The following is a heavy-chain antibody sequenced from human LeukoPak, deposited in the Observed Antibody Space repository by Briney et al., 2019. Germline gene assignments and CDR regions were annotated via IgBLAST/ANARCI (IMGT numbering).Heavy chain of an antibody. Sequence: PSETLSLTCAVYGGSFSGYYWSWIRQPPGKGLEWIGEINHSGSTNYNPSLKSRVTISVDTSKNQFSLKLSSVTAADTAVYYCARGPHFGGDRSALFDFWGQGTLVTVSS. CDR2: INHSGST. D-gene: IGHD3-16*01. CDR1: GGSFSGYY. V-gene: IGHV4-34*01. CDR3: ARGPHFGGDRSALFDF. J-gene: IGHJ4*02.